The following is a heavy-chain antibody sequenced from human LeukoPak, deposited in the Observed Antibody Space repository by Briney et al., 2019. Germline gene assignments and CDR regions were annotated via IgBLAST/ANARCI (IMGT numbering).Heavy chain of an antibody. CDR2: ISSSSSYI. Sequence: GGSLGLSCAASGFTLSSYTMNWVRQAPGKGLEWVSSISSSSSYIYYADSVKGRFTISRDNARKSLYLQMNSLRAEDTALYYCTRDAEYSSSLTEWGQGTLVTVSS. CDR3: TRDAEYSSSLTE. CDR1: GFTLSSYT. D-gene: IGHD6-6*01. V-gene: IGHV3-21*01. J-gene: IGHJ4*02.